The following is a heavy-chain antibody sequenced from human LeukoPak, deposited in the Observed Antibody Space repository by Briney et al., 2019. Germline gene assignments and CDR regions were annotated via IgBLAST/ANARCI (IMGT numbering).Heavy chain of an antibody. CDR2: INHSGST. CDR1: GGSFSGYY. Sequence: KSSETLSLTCAVYGGSFSGYYWSWIRQPPGKGLEWSGEINHSGSTNYNPSLKSRVTISVDTSKNQFSLKLSSVTAADTAVYYCARGLRSLTGYYDYWGQGTLVTVSS. D-gene: IGHD3-9*01. V-gene: IGHV4-34*01. CDR3: ARGLRSLTGYYDY. J-gene: IGHJ4*02.